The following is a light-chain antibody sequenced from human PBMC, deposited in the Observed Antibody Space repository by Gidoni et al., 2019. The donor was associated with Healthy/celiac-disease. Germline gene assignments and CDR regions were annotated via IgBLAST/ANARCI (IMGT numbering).Light chain of an antibody. CDR3: QQYNNWPGLT. V-gene: IGKV3-15*01. J-gene: IGKJ4*01. Sequence: EIVMTQSPATLSVSPGERATLSCRASQSVSSNLAWYQQKPGQAPRLLIYGASTRATGIPARLSGSGSGTEFTLTISSLQSEDFAVYYCQQYNNWPGLTFXGXTKVXIK. CDR2: GAS. CDR1: QSVSSN.